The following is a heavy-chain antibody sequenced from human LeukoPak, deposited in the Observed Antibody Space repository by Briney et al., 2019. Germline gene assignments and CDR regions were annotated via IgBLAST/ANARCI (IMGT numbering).Heavy chain of an antibody. V-gene: IGHV3-74*01. CDR1: GNYW. CDR2: INSDGSWT. Sequence: GGSLRLSCAASGNYWMHWVRQAPGKGLVWVSHINSDGSWTSYADSVKGRFTISKDNAKNTVYLQMNNQGAEDTAVYYCVSFYETYWGRGTLVTVS. J-gene: IGHJ4*02. D-gene: IGHD2-2*01. CDR3: VSFYETY.